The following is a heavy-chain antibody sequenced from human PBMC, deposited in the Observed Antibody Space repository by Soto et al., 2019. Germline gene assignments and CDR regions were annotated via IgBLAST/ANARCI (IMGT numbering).Heavy chain of an antibody. D-gene: IGHD4-17*01. Sequence: SGTPFPPRPVSGCSLSSFYWGLVPPPPGKGLEWIGYIYYSGSTNYNPSLKSRVTISVDKSKNQFSLKLRSVTAADTAVYYCARDIDYGENNWFDSWGQGTLVTVSS. CDR2: IYYSGST. CDR3: ARDIDYGENNWFDS. V-gene: IGHV4-59*12. J-gene: IGHJ5*01. CDR1: GCSLSSFY.